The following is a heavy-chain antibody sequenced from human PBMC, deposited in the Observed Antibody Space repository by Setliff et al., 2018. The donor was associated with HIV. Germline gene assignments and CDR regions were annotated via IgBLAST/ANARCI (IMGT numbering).Heavy chain of an antibody. CDR1: GLPFYNYW. J-gene: IGHJ4*02. CDR3: AREGITGTTLHPY. D-gene: IGHD1-7*01. V-gene: IGHV3-7*01. CDR2: IKQDGSDM. Sequence: GGSLRLSCVASGLPFYNYWMTWLRRAPGRGLEWVANIKQDGSDMHYIESVKGRFTIFRDNAQNSVYLQMNTLRAEDTAVYYCAREGITGTTLHPYWGQGTLVTVSS.